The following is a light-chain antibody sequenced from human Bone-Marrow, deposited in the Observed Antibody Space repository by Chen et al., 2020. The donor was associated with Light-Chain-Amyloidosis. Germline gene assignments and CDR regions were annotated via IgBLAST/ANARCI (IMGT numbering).Light chain of an antibody. Sequence: QSALTQPASVSGSPGQSITISCTGTSSDVGGDNHVSWYQQHPDKAPKLMIYEVTNRHSWVLDRFSGSKSDNTASLTISGLQTEDEADYFCSSYTITNTLVFGSGTRVTV. V-gene: IGLV2-14*01. CDR1: SSDVGGDNH. J-gene: IGLJ1*01. CDR3: SSYTITNTLV. CDR2: EVT.